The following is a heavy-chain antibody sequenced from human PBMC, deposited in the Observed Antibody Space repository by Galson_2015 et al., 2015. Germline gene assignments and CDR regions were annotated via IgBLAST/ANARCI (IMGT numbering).Heavy chain of an antibody. CDR3: ARDGGSGSYSNFDY. D-gene: IGHD3-10*01. CDR2: ISSSGSTI. V-gene: IGHV3-48*03. CDR1: GFTFSSYE. J-gene: IGHJ4*02. Sequence: SLRLSCAASGFTFSSYEMNWVRQAPGKGLEWVSYISSSGSTIYYADSVKGRFTISRDNAKNSLYLQMNSLRAEDTAVYYCARDGGSGSYSNFDYWGQGTLVTVSS.